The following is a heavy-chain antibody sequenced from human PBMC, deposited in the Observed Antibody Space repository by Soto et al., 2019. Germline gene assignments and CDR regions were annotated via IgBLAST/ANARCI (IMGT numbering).Heavy chain of an antibody. V-gene: IGHV3-30*18. CDR3: AKEVYYGDYDYYYYGMDV. CDR1: GFTFSSYG. Sequence: SLRLSCAASGFTFSSYGMHWVRQAPGKGLEWVAVISYDGSNKYYADSVKGRFTISRDNSKNTLYLQMNSLRAEDTAVYYCAKEVYYGDYDYYYYGMDVWGQGTTVTV. CDR2: ISYDGSNK. D-gene: IGHD4-17*01. J-gene: IGHJ6*02.